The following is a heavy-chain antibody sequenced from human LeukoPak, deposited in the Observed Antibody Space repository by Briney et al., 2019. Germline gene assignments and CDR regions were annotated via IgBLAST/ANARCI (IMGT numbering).Heavy chain of an antibody. Sequence: ASVKVSCKASGYTFISYGISWVRQAPRQGLEWMGWISAYNGNTNYAQKLQGRVTMTTDTSTSTAYMELRSLRSDDTAVYYCARDTYYYDSSGYRPFDYWGQGTLVTVSS. V-gene: IGHV1-18*01. CDR2: ISAYNGNT. D-gene: IGHD3-22*01. CDR1: GYTFISYG. CDR3: ARDTYYYDSSGYRPFDY. J-gene: IGHJ4*02.